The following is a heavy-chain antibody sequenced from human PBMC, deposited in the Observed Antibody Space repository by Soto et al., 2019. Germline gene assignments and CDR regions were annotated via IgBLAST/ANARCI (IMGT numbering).Heavy chain of an antibody. Sequence: ASETLSLTCTVSGGSISSYYWSWIRQPPGKGLEWIGYIYYSGSTNYNPSLKSRVTISVDTSKNQFSLKLSSVTAADTAVYYCARLTGFSSTFHDYWGQGTLVTVSS. V-gene: IGHV4-59*01. CDR2: IYYSGST. J-gene: IGHJ4*02. CDR1: GGSISSYY. D-gene: IGHD6-13*01. CDR3: ARLTGFSSTFHDY.